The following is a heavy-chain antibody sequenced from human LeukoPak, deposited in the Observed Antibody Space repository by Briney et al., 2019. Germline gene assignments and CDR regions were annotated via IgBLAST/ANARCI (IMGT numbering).Heavy chain of an antibody. V-gene: IGHV1-2*02. CDR1: GYTFTDYY. Sequence: ASVKVSCKASGYTFTDYYIHWVRQAPGQGLEWLGWIDPNSGGTKYAQKFQGRVTMTRDTSINTAYMELSWLRSDDTAIYYCATSPAAKVDYWGQGNLVTVSS. CDR3: ATSPAAKVDY. J-gene: IGHJ4*02. D-gene: IGHD2-2*01. CDR2: IDPNSGGT.